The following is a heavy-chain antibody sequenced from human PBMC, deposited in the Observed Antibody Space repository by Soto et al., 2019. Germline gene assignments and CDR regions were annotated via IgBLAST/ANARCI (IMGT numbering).Heavy chain of an antibody. CDR1: GDSVSSNSAA. J-gene: IGHJ4*02. CDR3: ASTHCTNGVCYPNY. Sequence: TLSLTCAISGDSVSSNSAAWNWIRQSPSRGLEWLGRTYYRSKWYNDYAVSVKSRITINPDTSKNQFSLQLNSVTPEDTAVYYCASTHCTNGVCYPNYWGQGTLVTVSS. CDR2: TYYRSKWYN. D-gene: IGHD2-8*01. V-gene: IGHV6-1*01.